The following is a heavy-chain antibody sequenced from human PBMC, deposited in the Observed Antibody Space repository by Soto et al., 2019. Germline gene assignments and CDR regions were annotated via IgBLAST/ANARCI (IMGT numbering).Heavy chain of an antibody. CDR1: GYTFTGYY. J-gene: IGHJ6*03. CDR2: INPNSGGT. Sequence: ASVKVSCKASGYTFTGYYMHWVRQAPGQGLEWMGWINPNSGGTNYAQKFQGWVTMTRDTSISTAYMELSRLRSDDTAVYYCARGVDWNPYYYYYYMDVWGKGTTVTSP. D-gene: IGHD1-1*01. V-gene: IGHV1-2*04. CDR3: ARGVDWNPYYYYYYMDV.